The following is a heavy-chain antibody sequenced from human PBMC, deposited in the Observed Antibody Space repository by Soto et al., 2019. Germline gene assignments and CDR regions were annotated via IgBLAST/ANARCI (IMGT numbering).Heavy chain of an antibody. CDR1: GFTFSSYA. CDR3: ARGSIAVAGTGAYYFDY. CDR2: ISYDGSNK. Sequence: QVQLVESGGGVVQPGRSLRLSCAASGFTFSSYAMHWVRQAPGKGLEWVAVISYDGSNKYYADSVKGRFTISRDNSKSTLYLQMNSLRAEDTAVYYCARGSIAVAGTGAYYFDYWGQGTLVTVSS. D-gene: IGHD6-19*01. V-gene: IGHV3-30-3*01. J-gene: IGHJ4*02.